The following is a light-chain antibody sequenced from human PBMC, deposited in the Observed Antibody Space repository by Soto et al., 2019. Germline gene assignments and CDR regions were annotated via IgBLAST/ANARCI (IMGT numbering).Light chain of an antibody. CDR3: HEYNSYFLYT. J-gene: IGKJ2*01. V-gene: IGKV1-5*01. CDR1: QSISSW. Sequence: DIQMTQSPSTLSASVGDRVTITCRASQSISSWLAWYQQKPGKAPKLLIYDASSLESGDPSRFIGSGACTEGAVDISILQVDDFSSYYWHEYNSYFLYTFGKETKLEIK. CDR2: DAS.